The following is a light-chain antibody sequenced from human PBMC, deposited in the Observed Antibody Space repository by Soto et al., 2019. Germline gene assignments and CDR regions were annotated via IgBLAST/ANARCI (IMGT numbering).Light chain of an antibody. CDR3: SSYTSSSAQV. V-gene: IGLV2-14*01. CDR2: EVS. J-gene: IGLJ1*01. Sequence: QSALTQPASVSGSPGQSITISCTGTSSDVGGYNFVCWYQQPPGKPPKLMLYEVSNRPSGVSNRSSASKSGNTASLTISGLQAEDAADYYGSSYTSSSAQVFGTGTKLTVL. CDR1: SSDVGGYNF.